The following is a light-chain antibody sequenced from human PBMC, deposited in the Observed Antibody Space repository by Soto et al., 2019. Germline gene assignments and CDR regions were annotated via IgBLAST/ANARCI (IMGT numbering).Light chain of an antibody. CDR3: CSYAGSSTFWV. CDR1: SSDVGSYNL. V-gene: IGLV2-23*02. CDR2: EVS. J-gene: IGLJ1*01. Sequence: QSVLTQPASVSGSPGQSITISCTGTSSDVGSYNLVSWYQQHPGKAPKLMIYEVSKRPSGGSNRFSGSKSGNTASLTISGLQAEDEADYYCCSYAGSSTFWVFGTGTKVTVL.